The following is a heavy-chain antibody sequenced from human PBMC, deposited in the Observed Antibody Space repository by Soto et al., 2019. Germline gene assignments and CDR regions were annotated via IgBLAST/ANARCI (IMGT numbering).Heavy chain of an antibody. CDR1: GGSLDNYY. CDR2: IYYKGTT. Sequence: ETLSLTCSFSGGSLDNYYWTWIRQPPGKGLEFIGYIYYKGTTTYNPSLKSRVAISIDTSKNQFSLQLTSVIAADTAIYYCARLGDYYQSLGTWGRGTLVTVS. CDR3: ARLGDYYQSLGT. J-gene: IGHJ5*02. V-gene: IGHV4-59*08. D-gene: IGHD3-22*01.